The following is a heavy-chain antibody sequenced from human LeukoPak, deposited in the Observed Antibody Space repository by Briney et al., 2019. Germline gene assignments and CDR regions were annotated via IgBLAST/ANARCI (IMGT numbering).Heavy chain of an antibody. D-gene: IGHD6-19*01. J-gene: IGHJ3*02. CDR3: ARAQWLAHDAFDI. V-gene: IGHV4-59*01. CDR1: GGSISSYY. Sequence: SETLSLTCTVSGGSISSYYWSWIRQPPGKGLEWIGYIHYSGSTNSNPSLKSRVTISVDTSKNQFSLRLSSVTAADTAVYYCARAQWLAHDAFDIWGQGTMVTVSS. CDR2: IHYSGST.